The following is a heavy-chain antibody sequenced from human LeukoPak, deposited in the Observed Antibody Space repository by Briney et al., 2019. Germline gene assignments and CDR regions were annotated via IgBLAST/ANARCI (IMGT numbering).Heavy chain of an antibody. CDR3: ARTMNTEDQFYFDY. Sequence: SETLSLTCTVSGGSIGRYYWSWIRQPPGKGLEWIGYIYYNGNTKYNPSLKSRVTLSLDTSKNQFSLGLSPVTAADTAVYYCARTMNTEDQFYFDYWGQGTLVTVSS. D-gene: IGHD4-17*01. CDR1: GGSIGRYY. CDR2: IYYNGNT. J-gene: IGHJ4*02. V-gene: IGHV4-59*08.